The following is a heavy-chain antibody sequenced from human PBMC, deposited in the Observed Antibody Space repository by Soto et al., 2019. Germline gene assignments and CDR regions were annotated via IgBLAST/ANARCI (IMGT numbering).Heavy chain of an antibody. CDR3: AHLSPLGYCSGGSCYDWFDP. Sequence: QITLKESGPTLVKPTQTLTLTCTFSGFSLSTSGVGVGWIRQPPGKALEWLALIYWDDDKRYSPSLKGRLTITKDPSKTQAVLTRTTMHPVDTATYYRAHLSPLGYCSGGSCYDWFDPWGQGTLVTASS. CDR1: GFSLSTSGVG. V-gene: IGHV2-5*02. J-gene: IGHJ5*02. CDR2: IYWDDDK. D-gene: IGHD2-15*01.